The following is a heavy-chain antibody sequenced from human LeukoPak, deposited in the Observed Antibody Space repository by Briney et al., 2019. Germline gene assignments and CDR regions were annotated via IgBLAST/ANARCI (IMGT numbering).Heavy chain of an antibody. Sequence: GGSLRLSCAASGFTFSNYWMSWVREAPGKGLEWVANINQDGSEKHYVDSVKGRFTISRDNAQNSLSLQINSLRAEDTAVYYCARSYRGPSAFDIWGQGTMVSVSS. CDR3: ARSYRGPSAFDI. D-gene: IGHD3-10*01. V-gene: IGHV3-7*01. J-gene: IGHJ3*02. CDR1: GFTFSNYW. CDR2: INQDGSEK.